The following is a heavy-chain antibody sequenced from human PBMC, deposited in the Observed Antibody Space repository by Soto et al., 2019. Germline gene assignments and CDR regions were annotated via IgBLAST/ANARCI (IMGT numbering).Heavy chain of an antibody. CDR2: INTNSGGT. Sequence: QVQLVQSGAEVKKPGASVKVSCKASGYTFTGYYIHWVRQAPGQGLEWMGWINTNSGGTNYAQKFQGWVTMTRDTSIRTGYMGLRRLRSEDTAVYLWAKAPPFWGGYFGGYGMDVWGQGTTVTVSS. J-gene: IGHJ6*02. CDR1: GYTFTGYY. CDR3: AKAPPFWGGYFGGYGMDV. D-gene: IGHD3-3*01. V-gene: IGHV1-2*04.